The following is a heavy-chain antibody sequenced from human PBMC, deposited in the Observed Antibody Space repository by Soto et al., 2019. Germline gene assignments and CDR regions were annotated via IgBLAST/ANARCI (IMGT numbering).Heavy chain of an antibody. D-gene: IGHD2-2*01. CDR1: AYSFTTYH. CDR3: ARGDIVLVPASEGNWFDP. J-gene: IGHJ5*02. Sequence: QVQLVQSGAEVKKPGASVTVSCKASAYSFTTYHIHWVRQAPGQGLEWMGLINPDAGATQYAQRFQGRLRLNSDTSTSTVYMELSSLRFDDPAVYYCARGDIVLVPASEGNWFDPWGQGTLVTVSS. V-gene: IGHV1-46*01. CDR2: INPDAGAT.